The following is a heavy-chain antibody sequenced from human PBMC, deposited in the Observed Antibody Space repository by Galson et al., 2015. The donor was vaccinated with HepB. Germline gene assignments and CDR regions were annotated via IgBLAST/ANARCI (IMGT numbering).Heavy chain of an antibody. Sequence: SVKVSCKASGYTFTSYGISWVRQAPGQGLEWMGWISAYNGNTNYAQKLQGRVTMTTDTSTSTAYMELRSLRSDDTAVYYCARAGYCSSTSCYGPAAFDIWGQGTMATVSS. V-gene: IGHV1-18*01. CDR1: GYTFTSYG. J-gene: IGHJ3*02. CDR2: ISAYNGNT. D-gene: IGHD2-2*03. CDR3: ARAGYCSSTSCYGPAAFDI.